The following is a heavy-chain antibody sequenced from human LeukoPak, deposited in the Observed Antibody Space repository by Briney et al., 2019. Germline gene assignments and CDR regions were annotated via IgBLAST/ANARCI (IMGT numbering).Heavy chain of an antibody. J-gene: IGHJ4*02. Sequence: EASVKVSCKASGYTFTSYGISWVRQAPGQGLEWMGWINAYNGNTNYAQKLQGRVTMTTDTSTSTAYMELRSLRSDDTAVYYCARRWEYYDFWSGYYKGAFDYWGQGTLVTVSS. CDR1: GYTFTSYG. V-gene: IGHV1-18*01. D-gene: IGHD3-3*01. CDR3: ARRWEYYDFWSGYYKGAFDY. CDR2: INAYNGNT.